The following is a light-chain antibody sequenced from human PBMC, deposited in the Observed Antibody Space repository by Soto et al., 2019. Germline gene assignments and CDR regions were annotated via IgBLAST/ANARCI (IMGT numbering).Light chain of an antibody. CDR2: GAS. CDR3: QQRSNWPPIT. CDR1: QSISSN. Sequence: EEVMTQSPATLSVSPGERATLSCRASQSISSNLAWYQQNPGQAPRLLIYGASTRATGVPARFSGGGSGTEFTLTISSLEPEDFAVYYCQQRSNWPPITFGQGTRLEIK. V-gene: IGKV3D-15*01. J-gene: IGKJ5*01.